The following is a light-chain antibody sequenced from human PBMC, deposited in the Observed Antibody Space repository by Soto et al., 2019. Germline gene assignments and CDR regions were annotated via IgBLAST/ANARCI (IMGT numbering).Light chain of an antibody. Sequence: QSALAQPASVSGSPGQSITISCTGTRSDIGSYNLGSWYRQDPGKAPKLIIYEDNKRPSGVSNRFSGSKSGNTASLTISGLQAEDEADYYCCSYAGDSTWVFGGGTKLTVL. J-gene: IGLJ2*01. V-gene: IGLV2-23*01. CDR3: CSYAGDSTWV. CDR2: EDN. CDR1: RSDIGSYNL.